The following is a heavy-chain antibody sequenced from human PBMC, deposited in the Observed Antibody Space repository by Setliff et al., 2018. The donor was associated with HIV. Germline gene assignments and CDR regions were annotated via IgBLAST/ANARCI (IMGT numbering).Heavy chain of an antibody. CDR2: IYNSVTT. CDR1: GASISSNT. CDR3: ASRIYYYDSNNFLREEGFDP. Sequence: PSETLSLTCIVSGASISSNTWSWIRQAPGKGLQWIGFIYNSVTTNYNPSLKSRVTISLDTSKNQFSLNLTSVTAADTAVYYCASRIYYYDSNNFLREEGFDPWGQGTLVTVSS. V-gene: IGHV4-59*08. D-gene: IGHD3-22*01. J-gene: IGHJ5*02.